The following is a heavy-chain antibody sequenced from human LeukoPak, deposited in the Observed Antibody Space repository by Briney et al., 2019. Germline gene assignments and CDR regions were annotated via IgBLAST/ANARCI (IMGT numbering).Heavy chain of an antibody. V-gene: IGHV3-23*01. CDR3: AKDPPQYCSGGSCYTYYGMDV. J-gene: IGHJ6*02. CDR1: GFTFSSYA. Sequence: PGGSLRLSCAASGFTFSSYAMSWVRQAPGKGLEWVSAISGSGGSTYYADSVKGRFTISRDNSKNRLYLQMNSLRAEDTAVYYCAKDPPQYCSGGSCYTYYGMDVWGQGTTVTVSS. D-gene: IGHD2-15*01. CDR2: ISGSGGST.